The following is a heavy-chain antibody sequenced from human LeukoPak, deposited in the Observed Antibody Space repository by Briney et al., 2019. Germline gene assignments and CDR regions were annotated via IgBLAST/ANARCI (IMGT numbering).Heavy chain of an antibody. V-gene: IGHV3-21*01. CDR2: ISSSSSYI. D-gene: IGHD2-8*01. J-gene: IGHJ3*02. CDR3: ARDRRPIVPDAFDI. Sequence: GGSLRLSCAASGFTFSSYSMNWVRQAPGKGLEWVSSISSSSSYIYYADSVKGRFTISRDNAENSLYLQMNSLRAEDTAVYYCARDRRPIVPDAFDIWGQGTMVTVSS. CDR1: GFTFSSYS.